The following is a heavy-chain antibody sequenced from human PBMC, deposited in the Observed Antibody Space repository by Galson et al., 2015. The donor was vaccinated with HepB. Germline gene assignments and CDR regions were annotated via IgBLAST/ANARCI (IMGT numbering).Heavy chain of an antibody. D-gene: IGHD6-13*01. V-gene: IGHV4-59*01. CDR1: GGSISSYY. CDR2: IYYSGST. Sequence: ETLSLTCTVSGGSISSYYWSWIRQPPGKGLEWIGYIYYSGSTNYNPSLKSRVTISVDTSKNQFSLKLSSVTAADTAVYYCARSIAAARDLRYFDLWGRGTLVTVSS. CDR3: ARSIAAARDLRYFDL. J-gene: IGHJ2*01.